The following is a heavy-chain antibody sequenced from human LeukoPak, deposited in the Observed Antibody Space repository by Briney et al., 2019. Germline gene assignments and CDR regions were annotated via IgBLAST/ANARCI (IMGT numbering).Heavy chain of an antibody. J-gene: IGHJ4*02. V-gene: IGHV3-48*01. Sequence: GGSLRLSCAASGFPFSNYSMNWVRQAPGKGLEWVSYISASGSNIYYLDSVKGRFTVSRDNAMNSLFLQMDRPRAEHTAVYYCVRVKGTYSDFWGQGTLVTVSS. CDR3: VRVKGTYSDF. CDR2: ISASGSNI. D-gene: IGHD1-1*01. CDR1: GFPFSNYS.